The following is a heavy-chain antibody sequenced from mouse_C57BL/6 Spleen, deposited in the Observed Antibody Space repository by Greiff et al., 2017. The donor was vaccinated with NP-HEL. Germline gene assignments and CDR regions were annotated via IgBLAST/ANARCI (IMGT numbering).Heavy chain of an antibody. D-gene: IGHD2-1*01. CDR3: ARHYGNYRGGAFDY. J-gene: IGHJ2*01. CDR2: INPYNGDT. V-gene: IGHV1-20*01. CDR1: GYSFTGYF. Sequence: EVQLHQSGPELVKPGDSVTISCKSSGYSFTGYFMNWVMQSHGKSLEWIGRINPYNGDTFYNQKFTGKATLTVDKSSSTAHMELRSLTAEDSAVYYCARHYGNYRGGAFDYWGQGTTRTVSS.